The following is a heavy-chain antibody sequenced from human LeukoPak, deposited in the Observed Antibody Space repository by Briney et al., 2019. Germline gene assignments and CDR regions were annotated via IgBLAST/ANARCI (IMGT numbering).Heavy chain of an antibody. CDR1: GFTFSYHW. Sequence: PGGSLRLSCAASGFTFSYHWMNWVRQAPGKGLEWVSSISSSSSYIYYADSVKGRFTISRDNAKNSLYLQMNSLRAEDTAVYYCSATVATPASSFWGQGTLVTVSS. CDR3: SATVATPASSF. CDR2: ISSSSSYI. J-gene: IGHJ4*02. D-gene: IGHD4-17*01. V-gene: IGHV3-21*01.